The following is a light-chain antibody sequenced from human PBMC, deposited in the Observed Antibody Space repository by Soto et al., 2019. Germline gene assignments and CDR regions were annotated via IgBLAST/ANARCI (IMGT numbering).Light chain of an antibody. CDR1: SSDVGGYHY. CDR2: EVS. V-gene: IGLV2-8*01. Sequence: QSVLTQAPSASGSPGQSVTISCTGTSSDVGGYHYVSWYQQHPGKAPKLMIYEVSQRPSGVPDRFSGSKSGNTASLTVSGLQAEYEADYYCNSYAGSNNVFGTGTKVTVL. J-gene: IGLJ1*01. CDR3: NSYAGSNNV.